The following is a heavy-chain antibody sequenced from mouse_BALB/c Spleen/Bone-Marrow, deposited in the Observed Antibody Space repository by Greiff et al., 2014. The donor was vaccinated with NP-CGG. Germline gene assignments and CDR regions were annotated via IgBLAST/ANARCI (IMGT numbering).Heavy chain of an antibody. J-gene: IGHJ4*01. CDR3: SRGYYDYLFALDY. CDR2: IDPANGNT. CDR1: GFNIKDTY. Sequence: EVQLQQSGAELVKPGASVKLSCTASGFNIKDTYIYWVKQRPEQGLEWVGRIDPANGNTKYDPKFQGKATIAADTSSNTAYLQLSSLTSEDTVVYYCSRGYYDYLFALDYWGHGTSVTVSS. V-gene: IGHV14-3*02. D-gene: IGHD5-5*01.